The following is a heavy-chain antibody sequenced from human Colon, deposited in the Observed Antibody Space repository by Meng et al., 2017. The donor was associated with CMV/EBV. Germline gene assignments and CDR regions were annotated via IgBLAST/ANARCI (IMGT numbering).Heavy chain of an antibody. D-gene: IGHD1-26*01. CDR1: GFTFSNYL. CDR2: IKTDGSPT. V-gene: IGHV3-74*01. J-gene: IGHJ5*02. Sequence: VLPLESAGRTVEPGGSLSHSCAASGFTFSNYLMHWVRQAPGKGLVWVSRIKTDGSPTNYADFVKGRFTISRDNAKNTLYLQMNSLRAEDTAVYYCARDLEWELSFDPWGQGTLVTVSS. CDR3: ARDLEWELSFDP.